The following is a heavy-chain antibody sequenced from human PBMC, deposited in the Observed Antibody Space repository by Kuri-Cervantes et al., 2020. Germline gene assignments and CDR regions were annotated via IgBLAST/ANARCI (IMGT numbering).Heavy chain of an antibody. CDR3: ARALRAPMSPPLMDV. V-gene: IGHV3-21*01. Sequence: GESLKISCAASGFTFSSYSMNWVRQAPGKGLEWVPSISSSSSYIYYADSVKGRFTISRDNAKNSPYLQMNSLRAEDTAVYYCARALRAPMSPPLMDVWGKGTTVTVSS. CDR2: ISSSSSYI. CDR1: GFTFSSYS. J-gene: IGHJ6*04.